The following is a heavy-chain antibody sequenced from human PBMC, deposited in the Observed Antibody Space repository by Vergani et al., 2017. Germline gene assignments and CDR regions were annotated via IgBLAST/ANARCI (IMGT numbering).Heavy chain of an antibody. CDR2: IFYSGTT. Sequence: QVQLQESGPGVVKPSQTLSLTCAVSGGSISSGDHCWTWIRQRPGKGLEWIGYIFYSGTTYDNPSLRSRLTISVDTSQNQFSLKLMPVTAADTAVYYCARVDTQVPATSHFYYMDVWGKGTTVVVSS. J-gene: IGHJ6*03. D-gene: IGHD6-25*01. CDR3: ARVDTQVPATSHFYYMDV. V-gene: IGHV4-31*11. CDR1: GGSISSGDHC.